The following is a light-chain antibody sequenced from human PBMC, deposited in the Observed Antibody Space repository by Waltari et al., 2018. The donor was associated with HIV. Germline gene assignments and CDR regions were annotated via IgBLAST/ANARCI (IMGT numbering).Light chain of an antibody. CDR1: SSNLGIKT. V-gene: IGLV1-44*01. CDR2: NNN. J-gene: IGLJ1*01. Sequence: QSVLTQPPSASGTPGQRVTISCSGSSSNLGIKTVNWFQQLPGTAPKLLIYNNNQRPSGVPDRFSGSKSGTSASLAISGLQSEDEADYYCAAWDDSLMGYYVFGTGTKVTVL. CDR3: AAWDDSLMGYYV.